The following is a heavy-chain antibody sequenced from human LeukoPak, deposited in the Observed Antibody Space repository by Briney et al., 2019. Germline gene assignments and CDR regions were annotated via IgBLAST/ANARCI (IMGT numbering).Heavy chain of an antibody. Sequence: GGSLRLSCTSSGFTFGTYAVSWFRQAPGKGLEWVAFIRSKTFGGTTEYAASVKGRFTISRDDSISIAYLQMNSLKTEDTAVYYCTRYSGRTDYWGQGTLVSVSS. CDR1: GFTFGTYA. CDR3: TRYSGRTDY. J-gene: IGHJ4*02. V-gene: IGHV3-49*03. D-gene: IGHD5-18*01. CDR2: IRSKTFGGTT.